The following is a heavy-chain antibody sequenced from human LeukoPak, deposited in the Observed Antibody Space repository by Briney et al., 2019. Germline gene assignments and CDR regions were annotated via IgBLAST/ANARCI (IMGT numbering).Heavy chain of an antibody. V-gene: IGHV3-23*01. D-gene: IGHD3-10*01. CDR3: ARDRYYGSGSYSDY. J-gene: IGHJ4*02. CDR2: ISGSGGST. CDR1: GFTFSSYA. Sequence: GGSLRLSCAASGFTFSSYAMSWVRQAPGKGLEWVSAISGSGGSTYYADSVKGRFTISRDNAKNSLYLQMNSLRAEDTAVYYCARDRYYGSGSYSDYWGQGTLVTVSS.